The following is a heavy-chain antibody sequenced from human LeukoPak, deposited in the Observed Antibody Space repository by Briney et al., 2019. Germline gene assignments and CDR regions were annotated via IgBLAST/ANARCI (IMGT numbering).Heavy chain of an antibody. J-gene: IGHJ6*03. Sequence: SETLSLTCTVSGGSIRLFYWNWGRHRPRKGLEWSLDSYISGSNKYNPSLKSRVTISVDTSKHQLSLKLSAVTAADTAVYYCAVPDIATRTRKYYYYYMDVWGKGTTVTVSS. V-gene: IGHV4-4*09. D-gene: IGHD2-15*01. CDR3: AVPDIATRTRKYYYYYMDV. CDR1: GGSIRLFY. CDR2: SYISGSN.